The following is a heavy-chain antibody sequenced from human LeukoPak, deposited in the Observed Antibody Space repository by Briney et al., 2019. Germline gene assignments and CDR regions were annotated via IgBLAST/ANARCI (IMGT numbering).Heavy chain of an antibody. CDR2: ISHDGTNE. CDR3: ARDRIAVAGMGAFQH. V-gene: IGHV3-30*04. CDR1: RFTFSSYA. D-gene: IGHD6-19*01. Sequence: GGSLRLSCAASRFTFSSYAMHWARQAPGKGLAWVAGISHDGTNEYQADSVKGRVTISRDNSKNTLYLQMNSLRVEDTAIYYCARDRIAVAGMGAFQHWGQGTLVTVSS. J-gene: IGHJ1*01.